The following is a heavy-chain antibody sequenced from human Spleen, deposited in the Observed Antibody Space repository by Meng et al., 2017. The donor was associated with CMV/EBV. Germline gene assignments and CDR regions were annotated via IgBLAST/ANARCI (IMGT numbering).Heavy chain of an antibody. CDR1: GFTFSSYD. CDR2: IGTAGDT. D-gene: IGHD6-13*01. V-gene: IGHV3-13*01. J-gene: IGHJ4*02. CDR3: ARWGSSSSSY. Sequence: GESLKISCAASGFTFSSYDMHWVRQATGKGLEWVSAIGTAGDTYYPDSVKGRFTISRDNARNSLYLQMNSLRAEDTAVYYCARWGSSSSSYWGQGTLVTVSS.